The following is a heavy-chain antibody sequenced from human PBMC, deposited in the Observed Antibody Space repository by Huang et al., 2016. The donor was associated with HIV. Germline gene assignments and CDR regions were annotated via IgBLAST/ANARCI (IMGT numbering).Heavy chain of an antibody. Sequence: QVQLVQSGSELRKPGASVKVSCQASVYTFTRYAMNWVRQAPGQGLEWMGWINTNTGNPTYAQAFTGRFVLSLDTSVSTAYLQISSLEAEDTAVYYCARDYYDSRGYDIHAVVDYWGQGTLVTVSS. CDR3: ARDYYDSRGYDIHAVVDY. CDR1: VYTFTRYA. V-gene: IGHV7-4-1*02. CDR2: INTNTGNP. J-gene: IGHJ4*02. D-gene: IGHD3-22*01.